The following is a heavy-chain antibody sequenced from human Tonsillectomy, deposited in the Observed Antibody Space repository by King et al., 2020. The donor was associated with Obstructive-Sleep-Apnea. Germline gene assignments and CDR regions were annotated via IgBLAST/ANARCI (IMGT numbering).Heavy chain of an antibody. Sequence: VQLVESGAEVKKPGASVRVSCKASGYPFTGYYIHWVRQAPGQGLEWMGWINPNSDGTNYAQKFQGRVTMTTYTSISTAYMELSSLRSDDTAVYYCARHGTGYVLYWGQGTLVTVSS. D-gene: IGHD3/OR15-3a*01. CDR3: ARHGTGYVLY. V-gene: IGHV1-2*02. CDR2: INPNSDGT. J-gene: IGHJ4*02. CDR1: GYPFTGYY.